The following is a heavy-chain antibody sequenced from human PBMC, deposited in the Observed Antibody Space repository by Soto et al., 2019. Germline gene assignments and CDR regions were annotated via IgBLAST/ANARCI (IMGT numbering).Heavy chain of an antibody. D-gene: IGHD6-13*01. CDR3: ARRGPGTYFDY. CDR1: GFTFSSYA. Sequence: EVQLLDSGGGLVQPGGSLRLSCAASGFTFSSYAMNWVRQAPGKGLEWVSVISGSGGSTYYADSVKGRLTIARDNSKNTLYLQMNSLRAEDTAVDYCARRGPGTYFDYWGQGTLVTVSS. V-gene: IGHV3-23*01. CDR2: ISGSGGST. J-gene: IGHJ4*02.